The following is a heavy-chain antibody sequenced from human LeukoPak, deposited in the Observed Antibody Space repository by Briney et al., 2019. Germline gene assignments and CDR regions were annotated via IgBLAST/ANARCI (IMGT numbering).Heavy chain of an antibody. V-gene: IGHV3-48*01. CDR2: INSRSSSI. CDR1: GFTLSSYR. D-gene: IGHD3-9*01. CDR3: AREPNFDDHAFDY. Sequence: GGSLRLSCAASGFTLSSYRMNWVRQAPGKGLEWVSYINSRSSSIDYAASVKGRFTISRDNAKNSLFLQINSLRAEDSAIYYCAREPNFDDHAFDYWGQGTLVTVSS. J-gene: IGHJ4*02.